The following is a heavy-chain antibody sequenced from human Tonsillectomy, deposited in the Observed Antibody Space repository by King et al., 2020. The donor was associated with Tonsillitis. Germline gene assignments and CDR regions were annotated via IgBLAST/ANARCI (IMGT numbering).Heavy chain of an antibody. V-gene: IGHV3-48*01. D-gene: IGHD2-15*01. Sequence: EVQLVESGGGLVPPGGSLRLSCTATGFSFRHYGVSWVRQGPGKGLEWLSYISGSGDAIYYADSVKGRFTISRDNDKNSLYLQLNSLSAVDTAVYYCARGEVVVSYNIDGFDLWGQGTMVIVSA. CDR3: ARGEVVVSYNIDGFDL. CDR2: ISGSGDAI. J-gene: IGHJ3*01. CDR1: GFSFRHYG.